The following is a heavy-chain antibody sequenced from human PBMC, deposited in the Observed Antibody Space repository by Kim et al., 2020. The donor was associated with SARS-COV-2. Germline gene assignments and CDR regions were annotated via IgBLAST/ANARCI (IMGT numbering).Heavy chain of an antibody. D-gene: IGHD3-22*01. Sequence: GGSLRLSCEASGFSFSTYAMHWVRQAPGKGLEWVASISDDGRKKDYADSVKGRFSVSRDDSENTLDLQMSGLRPDDTAVYFCAKDMDYDSSGIDMWGQGTVVTVSS. CDR1: GFSFSTYA. CDR2: ISDDGRKK. V-gene: IGHV3-30*18. J-gene: IGHJ3*02. CDR3: AKDMDYDSSGIDM.